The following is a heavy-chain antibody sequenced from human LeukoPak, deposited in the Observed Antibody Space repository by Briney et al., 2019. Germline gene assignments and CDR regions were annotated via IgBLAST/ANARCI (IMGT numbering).Heavy chain of an antibody. CDR1: GGSISSGSYY. CDR2: INHSGST. Sequence: SETLSLTCTVSGGSISSGSYYWSWIRQPPGKGLEWIGEINHSGSTNYNPSLKSRVTISVDTSKNQFSLKLSSVTAADTAVYYCAIRYHRITIFGVVNRGWFDPWGQGTLVTVSS. J-gene: IGHJ5*02. D-gene: IGHD3-3*01. V-gene: IGHV4-39*07. CDR3: AIRYHRITIFGVVNRGWFDP.